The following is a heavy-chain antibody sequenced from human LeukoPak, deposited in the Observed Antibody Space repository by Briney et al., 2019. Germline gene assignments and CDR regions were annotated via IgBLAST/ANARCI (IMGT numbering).Heavy chain of an antibody. V-gene: IGHV4-30-2*01. J-gene: IGHJ4*02. CDR3: ARGSGWFQFDY. CDR2: IYHSGST. D-gene: IGHD6-19*01. CDR1: GGSISSGGYS. Sequence: PSETLSLTCAVSGGSISSGGYSWSRIRQPPGKGLEWIGYIYHSGSTYYNPSLKSRVTISVDRSKNQFSLKLSSVTAADTAVCYCARGSGWFQFDYWGQETLVTVSS.